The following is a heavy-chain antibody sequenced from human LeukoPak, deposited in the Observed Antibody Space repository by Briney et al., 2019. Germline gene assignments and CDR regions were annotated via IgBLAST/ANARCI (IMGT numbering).Heavy chain of an antibody. Sequence: SETLSLTCAVYGGSFSGYYWSWIRQPPGKGLEWIGEINHSGSTNYNPSLKSRVTISVDTSKNQFSLKLSSVTAADTAVYYCASLRSGIVVVPAASFNWGQGTLVTVSS. D-gene: IGHD2-2*01. CDR2: INHSGST. V-gene: IGHV4-34*01. CDR3: ASLRSGIVVVPAASFN. CDR1: GGSFSGYY. J-gene: IGHJ4*02.